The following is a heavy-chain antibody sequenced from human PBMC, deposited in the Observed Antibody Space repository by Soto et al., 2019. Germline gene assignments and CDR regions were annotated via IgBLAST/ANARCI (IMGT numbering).Heavy chain of an antibody. V-gene: IGHV1-69*02. Sequence: QVQLVQSGAEVKKPGSSVKVSCKASGGTFNSYTISWVRQAPGQRLEWMGRIIPILGITNYAQKFQGRVTITADKSTSTAYMELSSLRSEDTAVYYCARVGQQLATAFFDYWGQGTLVTVSS. CDR1: GGTFNSYT. D-gene: IGHD6-13*01. CDR2: IIPILGIT. CDR3: ARVGQQLATAFFDY. J-gene: IGHJ4*02.